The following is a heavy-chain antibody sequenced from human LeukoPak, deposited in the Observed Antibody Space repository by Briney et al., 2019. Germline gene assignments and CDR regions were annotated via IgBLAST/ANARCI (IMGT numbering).Heavy chain of an antibody. CDR2: INPNSGGT. D-gene: IGHD2-2*01. CDR1: GYTFTGYY. CDR3: ARVYCSSTSCRDAFDI. V-gene: IGHV1-2*02. Sequence: GASVTVSCKASGYTFTGYYMHWVRQAPGQGLEWMGWINPNSGGTNYAQKFQGRVTMTRDTSISTAYMELSRLRSDDTAVYYCARVYCSSTSCRDAFDIWGQGTMVTVS. J-gene: IGHJ3*02.